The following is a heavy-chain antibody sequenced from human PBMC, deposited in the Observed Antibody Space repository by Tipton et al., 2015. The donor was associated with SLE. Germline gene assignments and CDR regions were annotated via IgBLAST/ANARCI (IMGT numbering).Heavy chain of an antibody. J-gene: IGHJ4*02. CDR1: GGSITSGSNYY. V-gene: IGHV4-61*09. CDR2: FSSSGGT. CDR3: ARRDCGGDCYYGH. Sequence: LRLSCSVSGGSITSGSNYYWTWIRQPAGEGLEWIGHFSSSGGTNYNTSLQSRVTISADTSKNEISLKMTSVTAADTAVYYCARRDCGGDCYYGHWGQGTQVTVSS. D-gene: IGHD2-21*01.